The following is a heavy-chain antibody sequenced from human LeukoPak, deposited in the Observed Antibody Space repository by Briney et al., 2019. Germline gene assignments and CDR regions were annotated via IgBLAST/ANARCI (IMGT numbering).Heavy chain of an antibody. D-gene: IGHD4-23*01. CDR2: IYHSGST. V-gene: IGHV4-30-2*01. CDR1: GGSISSGGYY. J-gene: IGHJ6*03. Sequence: SETLSLTCTVSGGSISSGGYYWSWIRQPPGKGLEWIGYIYHSGSTYYNPPLKSRVTISVDRSKNQFSLKLSSVTAADTAVYYCARDRVDYGGNPFSSGASYYMDVWGKGTTVTVSS. CDR3: ARDRVDYGGNPFSSGASYYMDV.